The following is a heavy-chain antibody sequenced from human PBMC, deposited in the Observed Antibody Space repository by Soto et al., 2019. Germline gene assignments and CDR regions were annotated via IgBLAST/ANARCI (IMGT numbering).Heavy chain of an antibody. V-gene: IGHV1-2*04. D-gene: IGHD5-18*01. CDR1: GYTFTGYY. CDR3: AREKIQTWYYYGMDV. CDR2: INPNSGGT. J-gene: IGHJ6*02. Sequence: QVQLVQSGAEVKKPGASVKVSCKASGYTFTGYYMRWVRQAPGQGLEWMGWINPNSGGTNYAQKFQGWVTMTRDTSISTAYMELSRLRSDDTAVYYCAREKIQTWYYYGMDVWGQGTTVTVSS.